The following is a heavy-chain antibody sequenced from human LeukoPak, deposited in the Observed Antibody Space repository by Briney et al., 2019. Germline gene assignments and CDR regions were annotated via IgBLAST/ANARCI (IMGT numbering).Heavy chain of an antibody. CDR3: AKDIGYSSG. J-gene: IGHJ4*02. V-gene: IGHV3-9*01. Sequence: GGSLRLSCATSGFTFEDYAMHWVRQAPGEGLEWVSGITWNSGSIGYADSVKGRFTISRDNGEKSLYLDMNSLRPEDTALYHCAKDIGYSSGWGQGTLVTVSS. CDR2: ITWNSGSI. D-gene: IGHD3-10*01. CDR1: GFTFEDYA.